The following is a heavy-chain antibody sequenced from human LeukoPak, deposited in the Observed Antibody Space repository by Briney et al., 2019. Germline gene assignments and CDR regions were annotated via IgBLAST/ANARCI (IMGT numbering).Heavy chain of an antibody. CDR2: ISSSGSTL. D-gene: IGHD4-17*01. CDR1: GFTFSDYY. Sequence: GGSLRLSCAASGFTFSDYYMSWIRQAPGKGLEWVSYISSSGSTLYYADSVKGRFTISRDNAKNSLYLQMNSLRAEDTAVYYCARVNYGDYESDAFDIWSQGTMVTVSS. V-gene: IGHV3-11*01. CDR3: ARVNYGDYESDAFDI. J-gene: IGHJ3*02.